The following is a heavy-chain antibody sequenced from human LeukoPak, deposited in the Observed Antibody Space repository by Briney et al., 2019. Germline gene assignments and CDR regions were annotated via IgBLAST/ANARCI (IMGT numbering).Heavy chain of an antibody. CDR1: GGSIRSSSYY. V-gene: IGHV4-39*01. CDR2: IYYSGTT. Sequence: SETLSLTCAVSGGSIRSSSYYWGWIRPPPGKGLEWIGSIYYSGTTYYNPSLKSRVTISVDTSKNQFSLNLNSVTAADTAVYYCATQVGAARTYFDYWGQGTLVTVSS. CDR3: ATQVGAARTYFDY. J-gene: IGHJ4*02. D-gene: IGHD6-6*01.